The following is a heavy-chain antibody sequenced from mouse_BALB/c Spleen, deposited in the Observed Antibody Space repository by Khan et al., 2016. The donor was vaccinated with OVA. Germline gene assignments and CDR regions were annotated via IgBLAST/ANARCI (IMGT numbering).Heavy chain of an antibody. Sequence: QVQLQQSGAELVRPGTSVKISCKASGYGFTNYWLGWIKQRPGHGLEWIGDIYPVSGNTYYNEKFKGKGTLTADKSSSTVYMQLSGLTSEESGVYFCARDGGNYGWFTYWGQGTLVTVSA. CDR3: ARDGGNYGWFTY. V-gene: IGHV1-63*01. J-gene: IGHJ3*01. D-gene: IGHD2-1*01. CDR2: IYPVSGNT. CDR1: GYGFTNYW.